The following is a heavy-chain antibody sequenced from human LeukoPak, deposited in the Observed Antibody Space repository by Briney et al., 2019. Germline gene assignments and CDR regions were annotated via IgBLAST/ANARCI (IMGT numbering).Heavy chain of an antibody. CDR1: GFTFSSYA. D-gene: IGHD3-16*02. CDR3: ARDQYDYVWGSYGFDY. Sequence: PGGSLRLSCAASGFTFSSYAMHWVRQAPGKGLEWVAVISYDGSNKYYADSVKGRFTISRDNSKNTLYLQMNSLRAEDTAVYYCARDQYDYVWGSYGFDYWGQGTLVTVPS. J-gene: IGHJ4*02. CDR2: ISYDGSNK. V-gene: IGHV3-30-3*01.